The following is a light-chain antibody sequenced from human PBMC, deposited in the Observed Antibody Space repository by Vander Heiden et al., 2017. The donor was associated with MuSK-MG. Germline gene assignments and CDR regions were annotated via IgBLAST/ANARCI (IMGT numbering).Light chain of an antibody. V-gene: IGKV3-11*01. CDR1: QSVSSY. J-gene: IGKJ1*01. Sequence: EIVLTQSPATLSLSPGERATLSCRASQSVSSYLAWYQQKPGQAPRLLIYDASNRVTGIPARFRGRGPATDFTLTIRSLEPEDFAVYYCQERSTWVQTFSQGTKVXIK. CDR2: DAS. CDR3: QERSTWVQT.